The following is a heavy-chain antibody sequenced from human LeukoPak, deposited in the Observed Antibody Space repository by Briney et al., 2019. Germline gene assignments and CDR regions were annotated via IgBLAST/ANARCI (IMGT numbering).Heavy chain of an antibody. J-gene: IGHJ2*01. CDR1: GFTFSSYA. D-gene: IGHD3-3*01. Sequence: GGSLRLSCTASGFTFSSYAMSWVRQAPGKWLEWVSGISGSGDSTYSADSVKGRFTISRDNSKNTLYLQMNSLRVEDTAVYYCASTNYDLRRGGYWYFDLWGRGTLVTVSS. CDR3: ASTNYDLRRGGYWYFDL. V-gene: IGHV3-23*01. CDR2: ISGSGDST.